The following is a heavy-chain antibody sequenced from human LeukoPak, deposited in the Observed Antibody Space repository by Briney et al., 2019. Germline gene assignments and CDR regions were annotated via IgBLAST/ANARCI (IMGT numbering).Heavy chain of an antibody. J-gene: IGHJ4*02. CDR1: GFTFSSYG. D-gene: IGHD2/OR15-2a*01. CDR2: ISYDGSNK. CDR3: AKEETFDGCSDY. V-gene: IGHV3-30*18. Sequence: GGSLRLSCAASGFTFSSYGMHWVRQAPGKGLEWVAVISYDGSNKYYADSVKGRFTISRDNSKNTLYLQMNSLRAEDTAVYYCAKEETFDGCSDYWGQGTLVTVSS.